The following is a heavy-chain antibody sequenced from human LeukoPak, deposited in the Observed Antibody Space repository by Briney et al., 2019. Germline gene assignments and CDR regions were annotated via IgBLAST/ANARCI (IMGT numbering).Heavy chain of an antibody. CDR3: ARVRGHGEYYFDY. J-gene: IGHJ4*02. V-gene: IGHV3-7*01. D-gene: IGHD3-10*01. Sequence: GGSLRLSCAASGFTFSSYWMSWVRQAPGKGLEWVANIKQDGSEKYYVDSVKSRFTISRDNAKNSLYLQMNSLRAEDTAVYYCARVRGHGEYYFDYWGQGTLVTVSS. CDR1: GFTFSSYW. CDR2: IKQDGSEK.